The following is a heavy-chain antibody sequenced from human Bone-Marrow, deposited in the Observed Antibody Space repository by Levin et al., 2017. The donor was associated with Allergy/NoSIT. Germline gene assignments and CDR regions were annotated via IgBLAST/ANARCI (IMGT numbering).Heavy chain of an antibody. D-gene: IGHD6-19*01. Sequence: MSSETLSLTCTVSGGSITSGDYYWTWIRQPPGKGLEWIGYMYYSGSTHYNPSLRSRLAVSVDTSKNPFSLQLSPVTAADTAVYYCATSVAGRSDYWGQGTLLTVSS. J-gene: IGHJ4*02. CDR1: GGSITSGDYY. CDR2: MYYSGST. V-gene: IGHV4-30-4*01. CDR3: ATSVAGRSDY.